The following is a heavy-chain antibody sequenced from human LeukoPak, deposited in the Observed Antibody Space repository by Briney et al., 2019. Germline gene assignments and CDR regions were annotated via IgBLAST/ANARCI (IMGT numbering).Heavy chain of an antibody. Sequence: SETLSLTCTVSGYSISSGYYWGWIRPPPGKGLEWIGSLYHSGSTYYNPSLKSRVTISVHTSKNQFSLKLSSVTAADTAVYYCGRDPVSLWFGELANWFDPWGQGTLVTVSS. J-gene: IGHJ5*02. V-gene: IGHV4-38-2*02. CDR1: GYSISSGYY. CDR3: GRDPVSLWFGELANWFDP. CDR2: LYHSGST. D-gene: IGHD3-10*01.